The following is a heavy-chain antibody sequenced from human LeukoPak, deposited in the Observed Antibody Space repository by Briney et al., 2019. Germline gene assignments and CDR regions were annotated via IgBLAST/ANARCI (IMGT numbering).Heavy chain of an antibody. CDR1: GYTFTAYY. J-gene: IGHJ5*02. CDR2: ITPNSGGT. CDR3: ARDYGGNSGWFDP. D-gene: IGHD4-23*01. V-gene: IGHV1-2*02. Sequence: EASVKVSCKASGYTFTAYYVHWVRQAPGQGLEWMGWITPNSGGTKYAQKFQGRVTMTRDTSTSTAYMELSSLRSEDTAVYYCARDYGGNSGWFDPWGQGTLVTVSS.